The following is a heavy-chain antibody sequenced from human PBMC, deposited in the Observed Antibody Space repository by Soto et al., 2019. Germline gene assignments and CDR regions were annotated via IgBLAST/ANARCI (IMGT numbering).Heavy chain of an antibody. D-gene: IGHD5-18*01. CDR2: ITGSGGST. CDR3: AKEGDLIGYNYGSCFDY. V-gene: IGHV3-23*01. Sequence: GGSLRLSCAASGFTFSSYSMSWVRQAPGKGLEWVSAITGSGGSTYYADSVKGRFTISRDNSKNTLYLQMNSLRAEDTAVYYCAKEGDLIGYNYGSCFDYWGQGTLVTVYS. J-gene: IGHJ4*02. CDR1: GFTFSSYS.